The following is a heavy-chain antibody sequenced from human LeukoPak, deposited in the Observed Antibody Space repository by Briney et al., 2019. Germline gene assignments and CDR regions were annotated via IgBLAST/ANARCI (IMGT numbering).Heavy chain of an antibody. V-gene: IGHV3-48*03. D-gene: IGHD4-11*01. Sequence: GGSLRLSCAASGFTFSSYEMNWVRQAPGKGLEWVSYISSSGSTIYYADSVKGRFTISRDNAKNSLYLQMNSLRAEDTAVYYCASSMTTVRHRYYYGMDVWGQGTTVTVSS. J-gene: IGHJ6*02. CDR1: GFTFSSYE. CDR2: ISSSGSTI. CDR3: ASSMTTVRHRYYYGMDV.